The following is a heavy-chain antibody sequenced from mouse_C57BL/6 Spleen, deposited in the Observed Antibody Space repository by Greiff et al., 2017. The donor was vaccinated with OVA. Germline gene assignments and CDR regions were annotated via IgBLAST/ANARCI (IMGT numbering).Heavy chain of an antibody. V-gene: IGHV5-4*01. Sequence: EVQLVESGGGLVKPGGSLKLSCAASGFTFSSYAMSWVRQTPEKRLEWVATISDGGSYTYYPDNVKGRFTISRDNAKNNLYLQMSHLKSEDTAMYYCARDAVYYDYPWFAYWGQGTLVTGSA. CDR1: GFTFSSYA. D-gene: IGHD2-4*01. CDR3: ARDAVYYDYPWFAY. CDR2: ISDGGSYT. J-gene: IGHJ3*01.